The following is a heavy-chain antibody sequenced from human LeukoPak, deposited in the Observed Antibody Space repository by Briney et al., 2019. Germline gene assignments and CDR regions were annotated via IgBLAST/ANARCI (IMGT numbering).Heavy chain of an antibody. CDR2: IYSGGIT. J-gene: IGHJ4*02. V-gene: IGHV3-53*01. D-gene: IGHD3-16*01. CDR1: GFTVSSSY. CDR3: AKGRGFATHLLDY. Sequence: GGSLRLSCAASGFTVSSSYMSWVRQAPGTGLEWVSVIYSGGITYYSDSVKGRFTISRDNSKNTLYLQMNSLRAEDTAVYYCAKGRGFATHLLDYWGQGTLVTVSS.